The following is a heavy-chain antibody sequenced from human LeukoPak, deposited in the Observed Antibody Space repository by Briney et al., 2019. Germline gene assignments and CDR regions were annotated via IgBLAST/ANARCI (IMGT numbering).Heavy chain of an antibody. CDR3: ARSTALVVDDWVDP. D-gene: IGHD3-9*01. CDR2: TMCRSKWYY. J-gene: IGHJ5*02. V-gene: IGHV6-1*01. Sequence: QWGPGLAHPSQILSLSGAISGDRVSCTSAAWNWIRQSPSRGLEWVRRTMCRSKWYYDYAVSVQSRIPINADTSKIQFSLHLNSATPEDTAVYYCARSTALVVDDWVDPWGQGTLVTVSS. CDR1: GDRVSCTSAA.